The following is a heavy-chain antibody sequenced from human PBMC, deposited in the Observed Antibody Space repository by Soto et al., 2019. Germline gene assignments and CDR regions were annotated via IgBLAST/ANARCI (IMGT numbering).Heavy chain of an antibody. Sequence: QVHLVQSGAEVKKPGASVKVSCKGSGYGFTTYGITWVRQAPGQGLEWMAWISAQNGKTNHAQKLQGRVTVNRDTSTSTAYMERRSLRSDDTAVEYWARGRYGDYWGQGALVTVSS. CDR3: ARGRYGDY. CDR2: ISAQNGKT. J-gene: IGHJ4*02. V-gene: IGHV1-18*01. D-gene: IGHD1-1*01. CDR1: GYGFTTYG.